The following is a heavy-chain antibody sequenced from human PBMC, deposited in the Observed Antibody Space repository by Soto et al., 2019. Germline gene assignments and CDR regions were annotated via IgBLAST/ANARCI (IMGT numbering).Heavy chain of an antibody. CDR3: ARDGPPTEY. CDR1: GYTFSSYH. V-gene: IGHV1-18*01. J-gene: IGHJ4*02. CDR2: ISAYNGNT. Sequence: QVQLVQSGAEVKKPGASVKVSCKASGYTFSSYHISWVRQAPGQGLEWMGWISAYNGNTNYAQKLQGRVTMITDTSTRTVYMELRSLRSDDTCVYYCARDGPPTEYWGQGTLVTVSS.